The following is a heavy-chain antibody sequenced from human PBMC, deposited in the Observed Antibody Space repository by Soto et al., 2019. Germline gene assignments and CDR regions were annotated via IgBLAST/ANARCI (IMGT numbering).Heavy chain of an antibody. CDR1: GGTFSSYA. CDR3: ARGIFKQQLGGGMYV. D-gene: IGHD6-13*01. J-gene: IGHJ6*02. Sequence: QVQLVQSGAEVKKPGSSVKVSCKASGGTFSSYAISWVRQAPGQGLEWMGGIIPIFGTANYAQKFQGRVTITAEESMGTAYMERSSLRSEDTAVYYCARGIFKQQLGGGMYVWGQGTTVTVSS. V-gene: IGHV1-69*01. CDR2: IIPIFGTA.